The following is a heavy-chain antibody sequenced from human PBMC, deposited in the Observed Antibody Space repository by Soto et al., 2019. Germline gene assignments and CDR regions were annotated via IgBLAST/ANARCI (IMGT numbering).Heavy chain of an antibody. J-gene: IGHJ4*02. CDR2: IIPILDIA. CDR3: ARGTISVADPFDS. Sequence: GASVKVSCKASGGTFSSHAISWVRQAPGQGLEWMGRIIPILDIANYAQKFQGKVTITADKSTSTAYMELSSLRSDDTAVYYCARGTISVADPFDSWGQGTLVTVSS. CDR1: GGTFSSHA. D-gene: IGHD6-19*01. V-gene: IGHV1-69*04.